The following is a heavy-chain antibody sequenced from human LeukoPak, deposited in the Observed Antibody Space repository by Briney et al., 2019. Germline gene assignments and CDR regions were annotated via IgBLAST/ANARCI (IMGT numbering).Heavy chain of an antibody. CDR2: IYYSGST. CDR3: ARVPGYGPQYYFDY. V-gene: IGHV4-59*08. J-gene: IGHJ4*02. D-gene: IGHD5-18*01. CDR1: GGSISSYY. Sequence: PSETLSLTCTVSGGSISSYYWSWIRQPPGKGLEWIGYIYYSGSTNYNPSLKSRVTISVDTSKNQFSLKLSSVTAADTAVYYCARVPGYGPQYYFDYWGQGTLVTVSS.